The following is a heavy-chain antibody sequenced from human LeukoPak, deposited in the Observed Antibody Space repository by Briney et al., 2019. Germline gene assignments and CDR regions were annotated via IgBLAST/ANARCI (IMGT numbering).Heavy chain of an antibody. CDR1: GYTFTSYG. D-gene: IGHD3-9*01. V-gene: IGHV1-18*01. Sequence: GASVKVSCKASGYTFTSYGISWVRQAPGQGLEWMGWISAYNGNTNYAQKLQGRVTITADESTSTAYMELSSLRSEDTAVYYCARDFYDILTGYRGRWFDPWGQGTLVTVSS. CDR3: ARDFYDILTGYRGRWFDP. CDR2: ISAYNGNT. J-gene: IGHJ5*02.